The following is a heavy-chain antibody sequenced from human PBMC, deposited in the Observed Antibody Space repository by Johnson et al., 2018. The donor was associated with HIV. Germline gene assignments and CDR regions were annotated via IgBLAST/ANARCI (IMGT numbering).Heavy chain of an antibody. D-gene: IGHD2-15*01. V-gene: IGHV3-7*05. CDR3: ATDVSWSDAFDI. Sequence: EQLVESGGDLVQPGGSLRLSCAASGFAFSNHWMSWVRQAPGKGLEWVANIKQDGSEKYYVDSVKGRFTISRDNAKNSLYLQIDSLRAEDTAMYYCATDVSWSDAFDIWGQGTMVTVSS. CDR1: GFAFSNHW. CDR2: IKQDGSEK. J-gene: IGHJ3*02.